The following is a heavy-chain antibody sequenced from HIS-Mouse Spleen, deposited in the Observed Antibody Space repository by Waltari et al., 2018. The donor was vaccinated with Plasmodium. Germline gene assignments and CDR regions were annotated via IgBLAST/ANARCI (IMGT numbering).Heavy chain of an antibody. V-gene: IGHV4-34*01. CDR2: INHSGST. CDR1: AGSFSGYY. CDR3: ARGQLGIDAFDI. Sequence: QVQLQQWGAGLLKPSETLSLTCAVYAGSFSGYYWSWIRQPPGKGLEWIGEINHSGSTNYNPSLKSRVTISVDTSKNQFSLKLSSVTAADTAVYYCARGQLGIDAFDIWGQGTMVTVSS. J-gene: IGHJ3*02. D-gene: IGHD7-27*01.